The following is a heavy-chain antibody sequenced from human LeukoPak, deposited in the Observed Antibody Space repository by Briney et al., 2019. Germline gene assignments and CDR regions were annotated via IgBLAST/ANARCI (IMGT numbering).Heavy chain of an antibody. Sequence: PGGSLRLSCAASGYTFSSFWIHWVRQAPGKGLEWVARIDSDGSGTRYADSVKGRFTISRDNAKNTLYLQINSLRAEDTAVYYCARVLSADSPGFQHWGQGTLVTVSS. D-gene: IGHD3-22*01. CDR1: GYTFSSFW. CDR3: ARVLSADSPGFQH. V-gene: IGHV3-74*01. J-gene: IGHJ1*01. CDR2: IDSDGSGT.